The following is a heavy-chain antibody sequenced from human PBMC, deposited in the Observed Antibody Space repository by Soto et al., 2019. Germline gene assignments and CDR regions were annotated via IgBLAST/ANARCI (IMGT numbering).Heavy chain of an antibody. Sequence: EVQLLESGGGLVQPGGSLRLSCAASGFTFSSYAMSWVRQAPGKGLEWVSAISGSGGSTYYADSVKGRFTISRDNTKNTLYLQMNSLRAEDTAVYYCASPDRGIAAAGTIDYWGQGTLVTVSS. CDR1: GFTFSSYA. CDR2: ISGSGGST. V-gene: IGHV3-23*01. CDR3: ASPDRGIAAAGTIDY. D-gene: IGHD6-13*01. J-gene: IGHJ4*02.